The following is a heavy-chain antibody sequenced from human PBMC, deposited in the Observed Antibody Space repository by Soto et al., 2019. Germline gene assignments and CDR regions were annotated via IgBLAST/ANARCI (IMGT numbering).Heavy chain of an antibody. CDR2: INSDGTTT. CDR3: ARDLTGSDTY. D-gene: IGHD2-15*01. CDR1: GLTFSSYW. V-gene: IGHV3-74*01. J-gene: IGHJ4*02. Sequence: EVQLVESGGGLVQPGGSLRLSCAASGLTFSSYWMHWVRQAPGKGLVWVSRINSDGTTTSYADSVKGRFTISRDNAKNTLFLQMNRLGADDTAVYYCARDLTGSDTYWGQGTLVTVSS.